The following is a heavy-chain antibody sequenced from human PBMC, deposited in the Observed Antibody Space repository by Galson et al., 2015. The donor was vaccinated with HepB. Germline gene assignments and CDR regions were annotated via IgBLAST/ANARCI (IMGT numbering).Heavy chain of an antibody. Sequence: LRLSCAASGFTFSTYNMNWVRQAPGKGLEWVSYISSGSSTIYYADSVKGRFTISRDKAKNSLYLQMNSLRAEDTAVYYCARGRTMDYWGQGTLVTVSS. J-gene: IGHJ4*02. CDR1: GFTFSTYN. CDR2: ISSGSSTI. CDR3: ARGRTMDY. V-gene: IGHV3-48*01. D-gene: IGHD5-24*01.